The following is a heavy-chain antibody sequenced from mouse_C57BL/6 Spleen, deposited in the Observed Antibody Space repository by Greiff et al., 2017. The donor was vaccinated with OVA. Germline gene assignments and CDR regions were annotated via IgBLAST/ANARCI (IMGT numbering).Heavy chain of an antibody. CDR2: IYPGDGDT. J-gene: IGHJ4*01. Sequence: VKLQESGAELVKPGASVKISCKASGYAFSSYWMNWVKQRPGKGLEWIGQIYPGDGDTNYNGKFKGKATLTADKSSSTAYMQLSSLTSEDSAVYFCAGQLSGAMDYWGQGTSVTVSS. CDR3: AGQLSGAMDY. V-gene: IGHV1-80*01. CDR1: GYAFSSYW. D-gene: IGHD3-2*02.